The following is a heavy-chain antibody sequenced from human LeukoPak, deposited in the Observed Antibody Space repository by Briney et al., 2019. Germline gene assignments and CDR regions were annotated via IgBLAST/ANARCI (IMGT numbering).Heavy chain of an antibody. V-gene: IGHV1-2*06. Sequence: GASVKVSCKASGYTFTSYDINWVRQATGQGLEWMGRINPNSGGTNYAQKFQGRVTMTRDTSISTAYLDLSRLRVDDTAVYYCARDRDGGVGTIDYWGQGTLVPVSS. CDR3: ARDRDGGVGTIDY. J-gene: IGHJ4*02. CDR1: GYTFTSYD. CDR2: INPNSGGT. D-gene: IGHD3-3*01.